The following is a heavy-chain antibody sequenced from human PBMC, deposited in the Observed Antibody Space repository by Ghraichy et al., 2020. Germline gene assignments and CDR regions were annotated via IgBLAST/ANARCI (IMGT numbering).Heavy chain of an antibody. CDR1: GYTFTSYY. J-gene: IGHJ4*02. V-gene: IGHV1-46*01. D-gene: IGHD3-22*01. CDR3: ARGPITMIVVDDYYFDY. CDR2: INPSGGST. Sequence: ASVKVSCKASGYTFTSYYMHWVRQAPGQGLEWMGIINPSGGSTSYAQKFQGRVTMTRDTSTSTVYMELSSLRSEDTAVYYCARGPITMIVVDDYYFDYWGQGTLVTVSS.